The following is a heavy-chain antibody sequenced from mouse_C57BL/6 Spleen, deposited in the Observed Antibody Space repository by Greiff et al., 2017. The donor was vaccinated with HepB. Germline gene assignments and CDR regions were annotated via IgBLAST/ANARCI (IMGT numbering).Heavy chain of an antibody. J-gene: IGHJ1*03. V-gene: IGHV5-17*01. D-gene: IGHD2-4*01. CDR1: GFTFSDYG. CDR3: ARQGYDYGGYFDV. Sequence: EVKVVESGGGLVKPGGSLKLSCAASGFTFSDYGMHWVRQAPEKGLEWVAYISSGSSTIYYADTVKGRFTISRDNAKNTLFLQMTSLRSEDTAMYYCARQGYDYGGYFDVWGTGTTVTVSS. CDR2: ISSGSSTI.